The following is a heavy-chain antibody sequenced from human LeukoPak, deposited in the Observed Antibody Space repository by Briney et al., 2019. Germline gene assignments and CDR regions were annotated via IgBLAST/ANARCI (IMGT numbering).Heavy chain of an antibody. CDR2: ITHSGSA. V-gene: IGHV4-34*01. Sequence: SETLSLTCVVYGGSFSGNYWSWIRQPPGKGLEWIGEITHSGSANYNPSLKSRVTISVDTSKNQFSLKLNSVTAADTAVYYCARLRDYYYNYMDVWGKGTTVTISS. CDR3: ARLRDYYYNYMDV. CDR1: GGSFSGNY. J-gene: IGHJ6*03.